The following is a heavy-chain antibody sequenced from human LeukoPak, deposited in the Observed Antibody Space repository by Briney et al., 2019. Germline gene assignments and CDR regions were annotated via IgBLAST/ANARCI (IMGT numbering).Heavy chain of an antibody. V-gene: IGHV5-51*01. J-gene: IGHJ4*02. D-gene: IGHD2-15*01. CDR1: GYSFTSYW. CDR2: IYPGDSDT. CDR3: ACNDINSGVPYYFDY. Sequence: GESLKISCKGSGYSFTSYWIGWVRQMPGKGLEWMGIIYPGDSDTRYSPSFQGQVTISADKSISTAYLQLSSLKASDTAMYYCACNDINSGVPYYFDYWGQGTLVTVSS.